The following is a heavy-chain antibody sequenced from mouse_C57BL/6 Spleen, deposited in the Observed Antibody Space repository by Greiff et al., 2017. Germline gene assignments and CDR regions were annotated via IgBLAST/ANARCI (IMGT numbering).Heavy chain of an antibody. CDR1: GYTFTNYW. CDR2: IYPGGGYT. J-gene: IGHJ1*03. CDR3: ARSYDGEGYFDV. V-gene: IGHV1-63*01. Sequence: QVHVKQSGAELVRPGTSVKMSCKASGYTFTNYWIGWAKQRPGHGLEWIGDIYPGGGYTNYNEKFKGKATLTADKSSSTAYMQFSSLTSEDSAIYYCARSYDGEGYFDVWGTGTTVTVSS. D-gene: IGHD2-3*01.